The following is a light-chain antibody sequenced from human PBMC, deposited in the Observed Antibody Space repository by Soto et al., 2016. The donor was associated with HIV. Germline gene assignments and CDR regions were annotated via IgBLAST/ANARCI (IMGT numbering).Light chain of an antibody. V-gene: IGLV3-21*03. J-gene: IGLJ2*01. Sequence: LTQPPSLSVAPRKTARITCGGNNVGSKSVQWYQQKPGQAPILVLYDDSDRPSGIPERFSGSNSGDTATLTISRVEAGDEADYYCQVWDASTDLVVFGGGTKLTVL. CDR1: NVGSKS. CDR3: QVWDASTDLVV. CDR2: DDS.